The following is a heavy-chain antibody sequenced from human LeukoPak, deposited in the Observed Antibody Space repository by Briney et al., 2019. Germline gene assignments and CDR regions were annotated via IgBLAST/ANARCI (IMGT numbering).Heavy chain of an antibody. Sequence: SGPALVKPTQTLTLTCTFSGFSLNTRAMCVSWIRQPPGKALEWLAFIDWSDDKYYSASLKTRLTISKDTSKNQVVFTMTNMDPVDTATYYCASGLSWNFDYWGQGTLVTVSS. CDR2: IDWSDDK. V-gene: IGHV2-70*01. J-gene: IGHJ4*02. CDR3: ASGLSWNFDY. D-gene: IGHD2-15*01. CDR1: GFSLNTRAMC.